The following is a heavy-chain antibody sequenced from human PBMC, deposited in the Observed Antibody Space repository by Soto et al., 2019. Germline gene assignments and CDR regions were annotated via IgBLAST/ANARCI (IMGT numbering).Heavy chain of an antibody. D-gene: IGHD3-10*01. CDR2: ISNQNGGT. J-gene: IGHJ4*02. CDR1: GYNFISHG. Sequence: QVQLVQSGVEVKKPGASVKASCKASGYNFISHGISWMRQAPGKGLEWMGWISNQNGGTNYAQKVQDRATMTTDTSTSTAYMELRSLTSDDTAVYYCARDISYGSGTAYGYWGQGTLVTVSS. CDR3: ARDISYGSGTAYGY. V-gene: IGHV1-18*01.